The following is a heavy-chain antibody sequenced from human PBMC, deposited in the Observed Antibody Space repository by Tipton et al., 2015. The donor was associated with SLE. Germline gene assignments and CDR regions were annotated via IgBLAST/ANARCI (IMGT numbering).Heavy chain of an antibody. CDR3: ARAIVGATNWFDP. J-gene: IGHJ5*02. D-gene: IGHD1-26*01. CDR2: VLYSGTT. V-gene: IGHV4-39*01. Sequence: TLSLTCTVSGGPIINTNYYWDWIRQSPGKGLEWIGHVLYSGTTNYNPSLKSRVTISVDTSKNQFSLKLSSVTAADTAVYYCARAIVGATNWFDPWGQGTLVTVSS. CDR1: GGPIINTNYY.